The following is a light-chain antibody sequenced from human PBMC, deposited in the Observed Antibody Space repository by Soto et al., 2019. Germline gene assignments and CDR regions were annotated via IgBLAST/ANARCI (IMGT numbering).Light chain of an antibody. CDR3: QQYDNLSYT. J-gene: IGKJ2*01. CDR2: DAS. V-gene: IGKV1-33*01. Sequence: IQMTQSPSSLSASVGDRVTVTCQASQDISNHLNWYQQKPGKAPKLLIYDASNLETGVPSRFSGSGSGTDFTFTISSLQPEDIGTYYCQQYDNLSYTFGQGTKLEIK. CDR1: QDISNH.